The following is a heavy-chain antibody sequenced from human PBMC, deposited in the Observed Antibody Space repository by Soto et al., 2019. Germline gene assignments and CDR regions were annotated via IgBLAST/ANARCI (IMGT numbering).Heavy chain of an antibody. J-gene: IGHJ4*02. CDR3: AKMVRGSWRAYYFDY. D-gene: IGHD3-10*01. Sequence: ASVKVSCKASGGTFSSYTISWVRQAPGQGLEWMGRIIPILGIANYAQKFQGRVTITADKSTSTAYMELSSLRSEDTAVYYCAKMVRGSWRAYYFDYWGQGTLVTVSS. CDR2: IIPILGIA. CDR1: GGTFSSYT. V-gene: IGHV1-69*02.